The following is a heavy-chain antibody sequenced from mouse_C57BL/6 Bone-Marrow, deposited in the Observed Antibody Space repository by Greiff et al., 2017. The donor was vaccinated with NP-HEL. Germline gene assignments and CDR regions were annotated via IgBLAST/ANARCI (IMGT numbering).Heavy chain of an antibody. D-gene: IGHD1-1*01. CDR2: IDPSDSYT. V-gene: IGHV1-59*01. Sequence: QVQLQQPGAELVRPGTSVKLSCKASGYTFTSYWMHWVKRRPGQGLEWIGVIDPSDSYTNYNQKFKGKATLTVDTSSSTAYMQLSSLTSEDSAVYYCARETTVGVDYFDYWGQGTTLTVSS. J-gene: IGHJ2*01. CDR1: GYTFTSYW. CDR3: ARETTVGVDYFDY.